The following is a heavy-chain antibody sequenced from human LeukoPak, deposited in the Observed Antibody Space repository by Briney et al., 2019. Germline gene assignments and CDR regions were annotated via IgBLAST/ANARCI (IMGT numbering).Heavy chain of an antibody. V-gene: IGHV1-69*13. Sequence: SVKVSCKASGGTFSSYAISWVRQAPGQGLEWMGGIIPIFGTANYAQKFQGRVTITADESTSTAYMELSSLRSDDTAVYYCARYYDILTGYSLYYYYGMDVWGQGTTVTVSS. CDR3: ARYYDILTGYSLYYYYGMDV. CDR2: IIPIFGTA. J-gene: IGHJ6*02. CDR1: GGTFSSYA. D-gene: IGHD3-9*01.